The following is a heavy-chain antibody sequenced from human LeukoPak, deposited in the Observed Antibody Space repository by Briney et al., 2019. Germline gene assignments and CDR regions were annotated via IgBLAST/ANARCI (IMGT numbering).Heavy chain of an antibody. D-gene: IGHD5-18*01. CDR3: ARSRYSYGHIDY. J-gene: IGHJ4*02. CDR2: IYYNGST. V-gene: IGHV4-59*01. Sequence: SETLSLTCTVSGASIRSSFWNWIRQPPGKGLEWIGFIYYNGSTNYNPSLKSRVTISVDTSKNQFSLKLSSVTAADTAVYYCARSRYSYGHIDYWGQGTLVTVSS. CDR1: GASIRSSF.